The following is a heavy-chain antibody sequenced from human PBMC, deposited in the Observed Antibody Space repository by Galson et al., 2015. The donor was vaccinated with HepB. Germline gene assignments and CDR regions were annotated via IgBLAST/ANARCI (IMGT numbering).Heavy chain of an antibody. CDR1: GFTFSNAW. D-gene: IGHD6-19*01. CDR2: IKSKTDGGTT. Sequence: SLRLSCAASGFTFSNAWMNWVRQAPGKGLEWVGRIKSKTDGGTTDYAAPVKGRFTISRDDSKNTLYLQMNSLKTEDTAVYYCTTTPSYSSGWPIDYWGQGTLVTVSS. J-gene: IGHJ4*02. V-gene: IGHV3-15*07. CDR3: TTTPSYSSGWPIDY.